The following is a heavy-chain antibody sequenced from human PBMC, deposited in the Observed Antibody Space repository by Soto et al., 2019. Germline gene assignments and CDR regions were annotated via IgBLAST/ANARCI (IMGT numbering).Heavy chain of an antibody. D-gene: IGHD2-21*02. V-gene: IGHV4-30-2*01. J-gene: IGHJ4*02. Sequence: SETLSLTCAVSGGSISSGGYSWSWIRQPPGKGLEWIGYIYHTWNTYYNPSLESRVTISVDRSRNQLSLELTSVTAEDTVVYSCARLRGTAIMDYWGQGTLVTVSS. CDR2: IYHTWNT. CDR1: GGSISSGGYS. CDR3: ARLRGTAIMDY.